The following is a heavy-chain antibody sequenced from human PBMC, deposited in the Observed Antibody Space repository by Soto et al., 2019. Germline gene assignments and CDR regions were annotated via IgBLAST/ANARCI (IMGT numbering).Heavy chain of an antibody. CDR1: GFTFSDYY. CDR2: ISSSGSTI. V-gene: IGHV3-11*01. Sequence: GGSLRLSCAASGFTFSDYYMSWIRQAPGKGLEWVSYISSSGSTIYYADSVKGRFTISRDNAKNSLYLQMNSLRAEDTAVYYCARDYQPITMIVVVIDRPFDYWGQGTLVTVSS. CDR3: ARDYQPITMIVVVIDRPFDY. J-gene: IGHJ4*02. D-gene: IGHD3-22*01.